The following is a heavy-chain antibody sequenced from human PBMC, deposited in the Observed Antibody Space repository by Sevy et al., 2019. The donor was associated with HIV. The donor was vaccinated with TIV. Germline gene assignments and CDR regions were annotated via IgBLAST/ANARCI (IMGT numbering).Heavy chain of an antibody. CDR2: IYYDGRSK. D-gene: IGHD6-19*01. CDR3: ARDLGSGWFPLDY. J-gene: IGHJ4*02. CDR1: GFTFRSFD. Sequence: GGSLRLSCAASGFTFRSFDMHWVRQAPGKGPEWVALIYYDGRSKYYADSVKGRFTISRDNSDNTLYLQMNNLGAEDTADYYCARDLGSGWFPLDYWGQGTLVTVSS. V-gene: IGHV3-33*01.